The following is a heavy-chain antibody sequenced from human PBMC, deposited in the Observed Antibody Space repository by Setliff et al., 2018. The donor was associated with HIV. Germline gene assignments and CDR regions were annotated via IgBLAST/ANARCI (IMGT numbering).Heavy chain of an antibody. CDR3: ARLIHTGLLYFDF. CDR1: GGSISSNY. D-gene: IGHD2-8*02. V-gene: IGHV4-59*08. CDR2: IYYSGST. Sequence: PSETLSLTCTVSGGSISSNYWSWMRQPPGKGLEWIGHIYYSGSTNYNPSLKSRVTISVDTSRNQFSLNLRSVTAADTAVYFCARLIHTGLLYFDFWGLGTLVTVS. J-gene: IGHJ4*02.